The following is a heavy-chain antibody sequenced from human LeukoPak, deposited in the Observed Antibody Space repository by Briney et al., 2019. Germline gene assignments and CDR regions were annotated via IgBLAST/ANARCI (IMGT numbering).Heavy chain of an antibody. CDR2: ISWNSGSI. CDR1: GFTFSSYS. V-gene: IGHV3-9*01. D-gene: IGHD4-11*01. CDR3: AKDTDYQGIDY. J-gene: IGHJ4*02. Sequence: GGSLRLSCAASGFTFSSYSMNWVRQAPGKGLEWVSVISWNSGSIDYADSVKGRFTISRDNAKNSLYLQMNSLRAEDTALYYCAKDTDYQGIDYWGQGTLVTVSS.